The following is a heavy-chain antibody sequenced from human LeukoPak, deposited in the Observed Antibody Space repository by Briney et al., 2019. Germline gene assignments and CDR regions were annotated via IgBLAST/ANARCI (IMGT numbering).Heavy chain of an antibody. CDR3: ARDPPRSITFGGVIEDY. D-gene: IGHD3-16*02. CDR1: GYTFTSYY. J-gene: IGHJ4*02. V-gene: IGHV1-46*01. CDR2: INPSGGST. Sequence: ASAKVSCKASGYTFTSYYMHWVRQAPGQGLEWMGIINPSGGSTSYAQKFQGRVTMTRDTSTSTVYMELSSLRSEDTAVYYCARDPPRSITFGGVIEDYWGQGTLVTVSS.